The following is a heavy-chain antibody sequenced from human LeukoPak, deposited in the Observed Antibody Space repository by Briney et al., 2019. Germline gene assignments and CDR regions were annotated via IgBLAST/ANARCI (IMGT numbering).Heavy chain of an antibody. CDR3: AKDISIGGFADGYFYGMDA. D-gene: IGHD4-23*01. Sequence: PGGSLRLSCATSGFKFDDYGMHWVRQAPRKGLEWVSGISWNGAIMVYADSVKGRFTIPRDNAKNSLYLQMNSLRAEDTALYYCAKDISIGGFADGYFYGMDAWGQGTTVTVSS. CDR1: GFKFDDYG. J-gene: IGHJ6*02. CDR2: ISWNGAIM. V-gene: IGHV3-9*01.